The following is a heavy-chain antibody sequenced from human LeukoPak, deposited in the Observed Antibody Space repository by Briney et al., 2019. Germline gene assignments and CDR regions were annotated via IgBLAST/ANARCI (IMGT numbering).Heavy chain of an antibody. V-gene: IGHV3-21*01. CDR2: ITSGSSYI. J-gene: IGHJ6*02. CDR1: GFTFNSFS. D-gene: IGHD4-17*01. CDR3: VRYHGYFRVMDV. Sequence: GGSLRLSCAASGFTFNSFSMNWVRQAPGKGLEWVSSITSGSSYIYYADSVQGRFTVSRDNVKNSLFLQMNSLRVEDTAVYYCVRYHGYFRVMDVWGQGTAVTVSS.